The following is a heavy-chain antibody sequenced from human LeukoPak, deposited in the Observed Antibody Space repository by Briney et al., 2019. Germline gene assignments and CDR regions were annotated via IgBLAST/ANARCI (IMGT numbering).Heavy chain of an antibody. V-gene: IGHV4-59*08. CDR3: ARHVRDCSGGTCYSTSPFDY. CDR1: GASISSYY. D-gene: IGHD2-15*01. J-gene: IGHJ4*02. CDR2: IYYSGST. Sequence: SETLSLTCTVSGASISSYYWSGIRQPPGKGLEWIGYIYYSGSTNYNPSLKSRVTISVDTSKNQFSLKLSSVTAADTAVYYCARHVRDCSGGTCYSTSPFDYWGQGTLVTVSS.